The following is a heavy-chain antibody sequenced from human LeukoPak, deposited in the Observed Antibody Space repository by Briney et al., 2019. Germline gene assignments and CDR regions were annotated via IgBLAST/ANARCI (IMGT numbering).Heavy chain of an antibody. J-gene: IGHJ4*02. CDR1: AFTFSGSG. V-gene: IGHV3-73*01. CDR3: TRRAAAEDY. Sequence: GGSLRLSCAASAFTFSGSGMEWVRQASGKGREWVGRIRSKANSYATAYAASVKGMFTISRDDSKNKAYLQMNSLKTEDTAVYYCTRRAAAEDYWGQGTLVTVSS. CDR2: IRSKANSYAT. D-gene: IGHD6-13*01.